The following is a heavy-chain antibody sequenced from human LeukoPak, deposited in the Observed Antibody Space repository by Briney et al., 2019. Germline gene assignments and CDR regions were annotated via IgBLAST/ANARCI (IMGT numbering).Heavy chain of an antibody. CDR3: ARATVTHQFDY. Sequence: SETLSFTCAVYGGSFSGYYWSWIRQPPGKGLEWIGEINHSGSTNYNPSLKSRVTISVDTSKNQFSLKLSSVTAADTAVYYCARATVTHQFDYWGQGTLVTVSS. V-gene: IGHV4-34*01. D-gene: IGHD4-17*01. CDR1: GGSFSGYY. J-gene: IGHJ4*02. CDR2: INHSGST.